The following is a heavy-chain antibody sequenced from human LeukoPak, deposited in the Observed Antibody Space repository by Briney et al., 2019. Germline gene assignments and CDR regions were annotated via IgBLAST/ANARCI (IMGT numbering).Heavy chain of an antibody. CDR1: GFTFSSYA. CDR2: ISGSGGST. V-gene: IGHV3-23*01. J-gene: IGHJ4*02. CDR3: ARDTTGIIDY. Sequence: GGSLRLSCAASGFTFSSYAMSWVRQAPGKGLEWVSAISGSGGSTYYADSVKGRFTISRDNAKNSLYLQMNSLRAEDTAVYYCARDTTGIIDYWGQGTLVTVSS. D-gene: IGHD1-1*01.